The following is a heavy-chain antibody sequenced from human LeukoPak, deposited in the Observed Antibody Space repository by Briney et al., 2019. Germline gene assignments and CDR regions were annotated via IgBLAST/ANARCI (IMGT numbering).Heavy chain of an antibody. CDR2: IYHSGST. V-gene: IGHV4-30-2*01. CDR1: GGSISSGGYY. Sequence: SSETLSLTCTVSGGSISSGGYYWSWIRQPPGKGLEWIGYIYHSGSTYYNPSLKSRVTISVDRSKNQFSLKLSSVTAADTAVYYCATAGAVMGKVSWYFDYWGQGTLVTVSS. J-gene: IGHJ4*02. CDR3: ATAGAVMGKVSWYFDY. D-gene: IGHD3-16*02.